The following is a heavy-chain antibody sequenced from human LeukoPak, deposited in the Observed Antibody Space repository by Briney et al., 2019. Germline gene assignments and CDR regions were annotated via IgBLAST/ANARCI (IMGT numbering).Heavy chain of an antibody. J-gene: IGHJ6*02. CDR2: TNSDGTST. CDR1: GFTFNMYW. Sequence: GGSLRLSCAASGFTFNMYWMHWVRQAPGKGLVWVSRTNSDGTSTSYADFVKGRFTISRDNAKKTLYLRMNSLRAEDTAMYYCARDGYCSNKRCYGMDVWGQGTTVTVSS. CDR3: ARDGYCSNKRCYGMDV. D-gene: IGHD2-2*03. V-gene: IGHV3-74*01.